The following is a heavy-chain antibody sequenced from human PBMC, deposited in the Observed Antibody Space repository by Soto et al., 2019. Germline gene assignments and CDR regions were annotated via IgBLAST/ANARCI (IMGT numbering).Heavy chain of an antibody. J-gene: IGHJ4*02. CDR3: TTNKAYGDPFDY. Sequence: QVLLVQSGAEVKKPGASVKVSCKASGYTFTTYYVHWVRQAPGQGLEWMGIIIPSGDRTTYAQKCECRVTVTSDTSTSTVYMELSSLRSEDTAMYYCTTNKAYGDPFDYWGQGTLVIVSS. CDR1: GYTFTTYY. D-gene: IGHD4-17*01. V-gene: IGHV1-46*03. CDR2: IIPSGDRT.